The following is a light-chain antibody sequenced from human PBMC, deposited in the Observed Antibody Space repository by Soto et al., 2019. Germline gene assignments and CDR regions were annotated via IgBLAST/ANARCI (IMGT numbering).Light chain of an antibody. CDR1: QSVSSN. Sequence: EIGMTQSPATLSVSPGERATLSCRASQSVSSNLAWYQQKPGQAPRLLIYGASTRATGIPARFSGSGSGTEFTLTISSLQSEEFAVYYCQQYNNWPPWTFGQGTKVEIK. CDR2: GAS. J-gene: IGKJ1*01. CDR3: QQYNNWPPWT. V-gene: IGKV3-15*01.